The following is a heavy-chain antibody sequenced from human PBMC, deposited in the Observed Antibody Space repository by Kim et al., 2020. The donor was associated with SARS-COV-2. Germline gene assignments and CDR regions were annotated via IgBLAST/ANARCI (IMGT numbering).Heavy chain of an antibody. CDR2: INHSGST. CDR1: GGSFSGYY. D-gene: IGHD3-10*01. J-gene: IGHJ5*02. V-gene: IGHV4-34*01. CDR3: ARTPYYGPRRGFDP. Sequence: SETLSLTCAVYGGSFSGYYWSWIRQPPGKGLEWIGEINHSGSTNYNPSLKSRVTISVDTSKNQFSLKLSSVTAADTAVYYCARTPYYGPRRGFDPWGQGTLVTVSS.